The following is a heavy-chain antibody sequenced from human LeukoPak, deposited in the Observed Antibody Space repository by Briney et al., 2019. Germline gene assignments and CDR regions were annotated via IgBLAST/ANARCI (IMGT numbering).Heavy chain of an antibody. CDR1: GFTFSSYG. CDR3: AKSNQYQLLYYYYYYMDV. CDR2: ISGSGGST. J-gene: IGHJ6*03. D-gene: IGHD2-2*01. V-gene: IGHV3-23*01. Sequence: GGSLRLSCAASGFTFSSYGMSWVRQAPGKGLEWVSAISGSGGSTYYADSVKGRFTISRDNSKNTLYPQMNSLRAEDTAVYYCAKSNQYQLLYYYYYYMDVWGKGTTVTISS.